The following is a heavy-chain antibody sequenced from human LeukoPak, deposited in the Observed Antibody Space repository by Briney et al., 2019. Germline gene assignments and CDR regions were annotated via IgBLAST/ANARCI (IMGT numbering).Heavy chain of an antibody. Sequence: SETLSLTCTVYGESFSGYYWSWIRQPPGKGLEWIGEINHSGSTNCNPSLKSRVTISVDTSKNQFSLKLSSVTAADTAVYYCARGIFGVVHLYYYYYMDVWGKGTTVTVSS. CDR3: ARGIFGVVHLYYYYYMDV. CDR1: GESFSGYY. V-gene: IGHV4-34*01. D-gene: IGHD3-3*01. CDR2: INHSGST. J-gene: IGHJ6*03.